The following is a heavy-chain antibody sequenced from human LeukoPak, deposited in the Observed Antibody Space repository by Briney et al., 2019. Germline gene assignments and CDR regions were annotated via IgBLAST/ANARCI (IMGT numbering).Heavy chain of an antibody. Sequence: GGSLRLSCAASGFSFSSYSMNWVRQAPGKGLEWVSYISHTGSTMSYADSVKGRFTISRDNSKNTLYLQMNSLRAEDTAVYYCASSVKGGYNSPYYFDYWGQGTLVTVSS. CDR2: ISHTGSTM. J-gene: IGHJ4*02. CDR3: ASSVKGGYNSPYYFDY. CDR1: GFSFSSYS. D-gene: IGHD5-24*01. V-gene: IGHV3-48*01.